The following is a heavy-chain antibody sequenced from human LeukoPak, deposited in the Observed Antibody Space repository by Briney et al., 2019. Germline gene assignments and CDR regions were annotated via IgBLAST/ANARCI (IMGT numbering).Heavy chain of an antibody. CDR2: ISAYNGNT. J-gene: IGHJ4*02. Sequence: ASVKVSCKASGYTFTSYDISWVRQAPGQGLEWMGWISAYNGNTNYAQKLQGRVTMTTDTSTSTAYMELRSLRSDDTAVYYCARVLGYCSSTSCRGGGIFDYWGQGTLVTVSS. CDR1: GYTFTSYD. CDR3: ARVLGYCSSTSCRGGGIFDY. D-gene: IGHD2-2*01. V-gene: IGHV1-18*01.